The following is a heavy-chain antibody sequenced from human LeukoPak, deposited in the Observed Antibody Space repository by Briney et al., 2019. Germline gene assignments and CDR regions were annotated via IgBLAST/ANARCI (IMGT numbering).Heavy chain of an antibody. J-gene: IGHJ4*02. CDR2: ISYDGSNK. Sequence: GRSLRLSCAASGLTFSSYGMHWVRQAPGKGLEWVAVISYDGSNKYYADSVKGRFTISRDNSKNTLYLQMNSLRAEDTAVYYCAKGGLRYFDWFIDYWGQGTLVTVSS. V-gene: IGHV3-30*18. D-gene: IGHD3-9*01. CDR3: AKGGLRYFDWFIDY. CDR1: GLTFSSYG.